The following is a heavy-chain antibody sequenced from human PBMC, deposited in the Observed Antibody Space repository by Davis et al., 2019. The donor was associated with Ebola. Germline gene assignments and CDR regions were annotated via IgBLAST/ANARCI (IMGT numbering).Heavy chain of an antibody. CDR2: ISGSGSTI. V-gene: IGHV3-23*01. J-gene: IGHJ4*02. CDR3: ARGYYGSESRNY. Sequence: GGSLRLSCAASGFTFSSYAMSWVRQAPGKGLEWVSAISGSGSTIYYADSVKGRFTISRDNAKNSLYLQMNSLRAEDTAVYYCARGYYGSESRNYWGQGTLVTVSS. CDR1: GFTFSSYA. D-gene: IGHD3-10*01.